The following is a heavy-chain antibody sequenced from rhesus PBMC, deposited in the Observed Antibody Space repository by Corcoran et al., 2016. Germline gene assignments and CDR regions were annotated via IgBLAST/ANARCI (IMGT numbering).Heavy chain of an antibody. V-gene: IGHV2-174*01. CDR2: IYWDDDK. D-gene: IGHD6-31*01. Sequence: QVTLKESGPALVKPTPTLTLTCTFSGFSLTTSGMVVGWIRQPPGKALEWLALIYWDDDKRYSTSLKSRLTISKDTSKNQVVLTMTNRDPVDKATYYCARCIAAASRWGDYWGQGVLVTVSS. CDR3: ARCIAAASRWGDY. J-gene: IGHJ4*01. CDR1: GFSLTTSGMV.